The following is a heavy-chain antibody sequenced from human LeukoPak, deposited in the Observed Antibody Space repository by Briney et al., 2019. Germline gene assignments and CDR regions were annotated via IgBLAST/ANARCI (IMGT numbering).Heavy chain of an antibody. V-gene: IGHV3-23*01. CDR3: AKVSMITFGGVIVPEGDY. D-gene: IGHD3-16*02. CDR2: ISGSGGST. Sequence: PGGSLRLSCAASGFTFSSYAMSWVRQAPGKGLEWVSAISGSGGSTYYADSVKGRFTISRDNSKNTLYLQMNSLRAEDTAVYYCAKVSMITFGGVIVPEGDYWGQGTLVTVSS. J-gene: IGHJ4*02. CDR1: GFTFSSYA.